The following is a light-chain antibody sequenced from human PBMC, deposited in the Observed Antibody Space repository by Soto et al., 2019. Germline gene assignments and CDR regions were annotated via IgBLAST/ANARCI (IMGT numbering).Light chain of an antibody. CDR2: AAS. CDR1: QGISSY. CDR3: QQLNSFPIT. Sequence: DIQLTQSPSFLFASVGDRVTITCRASQGISSYLAWYQQKPGKAPKLLIYAASTLQSGVPSRFSGSGSGTEFTLTISSLQPEDFATYYCQQLNSFPITFGQGTRLEIK. V-gene: IGKV1-9*01. J-gene: IGKJ5*01.